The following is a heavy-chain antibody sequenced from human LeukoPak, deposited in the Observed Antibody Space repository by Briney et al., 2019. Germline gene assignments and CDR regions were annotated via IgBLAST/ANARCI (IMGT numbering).Heavy chain of an antibody. CDR3: AREGGFYRPLDY. D-gene: IGHD3-3*01. Sequence: PSGTLSLTCAVSGGSISSSNWWSWVRQPPGKGLEWIGEVHLDGRTNYNPSLESRLTISVDLSENHVSLKLTSVTAADTAVYYCAREGGFYRPLDYSGQGTLVTVSS. CDR2: VHLDGRT. CDR1: GGSISSSNW. V-gene: IGHV4-4*02. J-gene: IGHJ4*02.